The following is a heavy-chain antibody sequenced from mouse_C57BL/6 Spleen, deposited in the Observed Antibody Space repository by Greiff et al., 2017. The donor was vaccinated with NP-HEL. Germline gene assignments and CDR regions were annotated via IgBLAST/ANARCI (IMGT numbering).Heavy chain of an antibody. CDR1: GFTFSSSA. J-gene: IGHJ3*01. CDR2: ISDGGSYT. D-gene: IGHD2-12*01. V-gene: IGHV5-4*01. Sequence: EVKLVESGGGLVKPGGSLKLSCAASGFTFSSSAMSWVRQTPEKRLEWVATISDGGSYTYYPDNVKGRFTISRDNAKNNQYLQMSHLKSEDTAMYYCAREDDGFAYWGQGTLVTVSA. CDR3: AREDDGFAY.